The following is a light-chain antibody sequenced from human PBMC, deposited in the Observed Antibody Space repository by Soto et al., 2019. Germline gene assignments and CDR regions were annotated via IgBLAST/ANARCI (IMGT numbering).Light chain of an antibody. V-gene: IGKV3-11*01. J-gene: IGKJ2*01. Sequence: EIVLTQSPATLSLSPGERATLSCRASQSISTFLAWFQQKPGQAPRLLIYDASNGATGIPPRFSGSGSGTDFTLTIISLEPEDFAVYYCQQRSDWPPYTFGQGTKLQI. CDR3: QQRSDWPPYT. CDR1: QSISTF. CDR2: DAS.